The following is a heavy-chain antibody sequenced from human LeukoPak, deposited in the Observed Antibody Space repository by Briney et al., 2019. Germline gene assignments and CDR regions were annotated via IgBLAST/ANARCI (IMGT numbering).Heavy chain of an antibody. CDR2: INYSGST. J-gene: IGHJ4*02. D-gene: IGHD2-8*01. CDR1: GGSISSTFYY. Sequence: SETLSLTCTVSGGSISSTFYYWGWIRQPPGKGLEWIGSINYSGSTYYNPSLKSRVTISVDTSKNQFSLKLSSVTAADTAVYYCARRRFVRGPDIVNPFDYWGQGTLVTVSS. CDR3: ARRRFVRGPDIVNPFDY. V-gene: IGHV4-39*01.